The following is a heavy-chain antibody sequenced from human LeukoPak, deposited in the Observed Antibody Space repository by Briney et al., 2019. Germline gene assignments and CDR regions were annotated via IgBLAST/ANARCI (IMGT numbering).Heavy chain of an antibody. CDR3: ARQRADYLYHYMDV. CDR2: IYYSGTT. V-gene: IGHV4-39*01. CDR1: GGSIDSSNYY. J-gene: IGHJ6*03. Sequence: PSETLSLTCTVSGGSIDSSNYYWDWIRQPPGKGLEWLGNIYYSGTTFYTSSLKSPVTISADMSKNQFSLRLTSVTAADTAVYYCARQRADYLYHYMDVWGKGTTVIVSS.